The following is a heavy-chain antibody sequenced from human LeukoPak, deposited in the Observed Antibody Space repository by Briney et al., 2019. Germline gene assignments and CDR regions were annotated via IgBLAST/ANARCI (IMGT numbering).Heavy chain of an antibody. CDR2: INQDVSGK. CDR1: GFSFSAYW. Sequence: GGSLRLSCAASGFSFSAYWMSWVRQAPGKGLEWVANINQDVSGKFYVDSVKGRFTISRDNAKNSLSLQMNSLRAEDTAVYYCASYGDYRDYWGQGTLVTVSS. CDR3: ASYGDYRDY. J-gene: IGHJ4*02. D-gene: IGHD4-17*01. V-gene: IGHV3-7*01.